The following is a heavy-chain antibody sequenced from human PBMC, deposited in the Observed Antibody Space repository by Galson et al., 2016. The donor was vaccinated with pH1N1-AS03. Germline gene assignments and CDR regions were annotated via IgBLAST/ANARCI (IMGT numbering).Heavy chain of an antibody. D-gene: IGHD5-24*01. CDR2: IYTRGSP. CDR1: GVSISSSDYY. V-gene: IGHV4-61*02. Sequence: TLSLTCTVSGVSISSSDYYWSWIRQPAGKGLEWIGRIYTRGSPNYNPSLKGRVTISLDTSKNQFSLKLTSVTAADTAVYYCASAENGRDGYYDYWGQGTLVTVSS. J-gene: IGHJ4*02. CDR3: ASAENGRDGYYDY.